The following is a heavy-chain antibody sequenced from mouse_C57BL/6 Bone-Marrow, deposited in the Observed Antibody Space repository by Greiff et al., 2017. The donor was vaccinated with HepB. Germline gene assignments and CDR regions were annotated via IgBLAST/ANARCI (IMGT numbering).Heavy chain of an antibody. J-gene: IGHJ2*01. Sequence: EVQLQQSGAELVRPGASVKLSCTASGFNIKDDYMHWVKQRPEQGLEWIGWLDPENGDTEYASKFQGKATITADTSSNTAYLQLSSLTSEDTAVYYCTTYYGNPLYWGQGTTLTVSS. V-gene: IGHV14-4*01. D-gene: IGHD2-1*01. CDR1: GFNIKDDY. CDR2: LDPENGDT. CDR3: TTYYGNPLY.